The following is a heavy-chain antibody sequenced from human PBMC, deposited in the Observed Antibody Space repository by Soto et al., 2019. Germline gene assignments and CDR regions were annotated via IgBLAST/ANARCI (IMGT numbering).Heavy chain of an antibody. V-gene: IGHV3-74*01. CDR2: INGDGSIT. Sequence: LRLSCVASGCTFSSYWMHWVRQAPGKGLVWVSRINGDGSITRYADSVKGRFTISRDNTKNTLYVQMSSLRAEDTAVYYCGSCTCGSSVAHWGQGALGTGSS. D-gene: IGHD2-8*01. CDR1: GCTFSSYW. CDR3: GSCTCGSSVAH. J-gene: IGHJ4*02.